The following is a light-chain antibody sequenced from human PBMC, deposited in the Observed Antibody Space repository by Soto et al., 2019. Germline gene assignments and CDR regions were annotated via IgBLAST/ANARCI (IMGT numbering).Light chain of an antibody. CDR2: KAS. J-gene: IGKJ1*01. CDR3: QQYNSYSRT. CDR1: QSINNW. V-gene: IGKV1-5*03. Sequence: DIQMTQSPSTLSASVGDRVTITCRASQSINNWLAWYQQKPGKAPKLLIYKASGLESGVPSRFSGSGSGTEFTLTISSMQPDDFATYYCQQYNSYSRTFGQGTRVEIK.